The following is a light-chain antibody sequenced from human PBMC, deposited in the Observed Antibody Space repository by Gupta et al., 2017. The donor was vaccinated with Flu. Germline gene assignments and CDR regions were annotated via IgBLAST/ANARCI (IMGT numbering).Light chain of an antibody. CDR2: KDN. V-gene: IGLV3-25*03. CDR3: QSADSSGTT. Sequence: TCSGDALPKQYAYWYQQKPRQAPVMIIYKDNERPSWIPERFSGSSSGTTITLTISGVQAEDAAVYYCQSADSSGTTFGGGTKLTVL. J-gene: IGLJ2*01. CDR1: ALPKQY.